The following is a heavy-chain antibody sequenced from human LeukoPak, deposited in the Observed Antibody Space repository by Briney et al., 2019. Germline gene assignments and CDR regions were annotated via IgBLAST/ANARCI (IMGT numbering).Heavy chain of an antibody. Sequence: GGSLRLSCAASGSTFSMNWARQAPGKGLEWVASINHNGNVNYYVDSVKGRFTISRDNAKNSLYLQMSNLRAEDTAVYFCARGGDLDVWGQGATVTVSS. J-gene: IGHJ6*02. D-gene: IGHD2-21*01. CDR3: ARGGDLDV. CDR1: GSTFS. CDR2: INHNGNVN. V-gene: IGHV3-7*03.